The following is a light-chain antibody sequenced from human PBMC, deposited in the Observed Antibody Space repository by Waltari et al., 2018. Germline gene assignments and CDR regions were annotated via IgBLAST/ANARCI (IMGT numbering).Light chain of an antibody. V-gene: IGLV2-23*02. Sequence: HSALTQPASVSGSPGQSITISCTGSDNDVGRYKLVSWYQHHPGKAPTLHIYEINKRTSGVSNRFSGSKSVNTASLTISGLQIEDEADYHCCSYAGSDTFHYVFGSGTQVTVL. J-gene: IGLJ1*01. CDR2: EIN. CDR1: DNDVGRYKL. CDR3: CSYAGSDTFHYV.